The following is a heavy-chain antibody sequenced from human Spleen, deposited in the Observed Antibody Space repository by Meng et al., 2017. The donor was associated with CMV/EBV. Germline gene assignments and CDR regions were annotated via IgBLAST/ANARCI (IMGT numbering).Heavy chain of an antibody. V-gene: IGHV4-34*01. CDR1: GGPFSGYY. CDR2: INHNGNT. Sequence: SETLSLTCAVYGGPFSGYYWTWIRQPPGKGLEWIGEINHNGNTNSNPSPRSRVNISVDTSKKQFSLRLSSMTAADTAVYYCARGRTTYSYGPLRVWGQGTTVTVSS. D-gene: IGHD3-10*01. J-gene: IGHJ6*02. CDR3: ARGRTTYSYGPLRV.